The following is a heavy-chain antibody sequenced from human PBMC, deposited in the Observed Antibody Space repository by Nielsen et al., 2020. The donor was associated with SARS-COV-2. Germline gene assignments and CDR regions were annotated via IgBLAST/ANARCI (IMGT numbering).Heavy chain of an antibody. CDR1: GFTFSNYA. CDR3: AKDYLDDGFTD. D-gene: IGHD6-25*01. CDR2: LSGSGIST. Sequence: GESLKISCPASGFTFSNYAMGWVRQPPGKGLEWVSALSGSGISTYYADSVKGRFTISRDNSKNTVYLQMGSLRADDSAVYFCAKDYLDDGFTDWGQGTRVTVSS. J-gene: IGHJ4*02. V-gene: IGHV3-23*01.